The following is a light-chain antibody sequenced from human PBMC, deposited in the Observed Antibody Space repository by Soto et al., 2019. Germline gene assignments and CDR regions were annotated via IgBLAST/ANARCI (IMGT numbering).Light chain of an antibody. V-gene: IGKV3-20*01. J-gene: IGKJ3*01. CDR3: QLYGNSPPFT. CDR1: QSVTNNY. Sequence: EIVLTQSPGTLSLSPGERVTLSCGASQSVTNNYLAWYRQRPGQAPRLLIYGASHRVTGIPDRFSGSGSGTDFTLTISRLEPEDFAVYYCQLYGNSPPFTFGPGTKVEIK. CDR2: GAS.